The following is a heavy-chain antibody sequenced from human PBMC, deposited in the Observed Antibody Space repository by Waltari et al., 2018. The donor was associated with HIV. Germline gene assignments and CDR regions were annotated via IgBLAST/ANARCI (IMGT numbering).Heavy chain of an antibody. J-gene: IGHJ4*02. Sequence: EVPLVESGVGLVQPGGSLRPSCAAAGFTFSSYEMDWVRQAPGRGLEWVSYISSSGSPIYYADSVKGGFTISRDNAKNSLYLQMNSLRAEDTAVYYCASLAGYWGQGTLVTVSS. CDR2: ISSSGSPI. CDR3: ASLAGY. D-gene: IGHD6-19*01. CDR1: GFTFSSYE. V-gene: IGHV3-48*03.